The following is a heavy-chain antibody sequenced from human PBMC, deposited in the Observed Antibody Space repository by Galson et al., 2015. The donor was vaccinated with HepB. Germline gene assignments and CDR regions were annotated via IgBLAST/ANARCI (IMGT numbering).Heavy chain of an antibody. CDR1: GGTFSSYA. J-gene: IGHJ3*02. CDR3: ARDTGGYYGSGSRAFDI. V-gene: IGHV1-69*06. D-gene: IGHD3-10*01. CDR2: IIPIFGTA. Sequence: SVKVSCKASGGTFSSYAISWVRQAPGQGLEWMGGIIPIFGTANYAQKFQGRVTITADKSTSTAYMELSSLRSEDTAVYYCARDTGGYYGSGSRAFDIWGQGTMVTVSS.